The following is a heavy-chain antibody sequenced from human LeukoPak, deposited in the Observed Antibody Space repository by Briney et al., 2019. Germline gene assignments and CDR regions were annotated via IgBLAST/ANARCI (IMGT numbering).Heavy chain of an antibody. CDR3: ARDRHYSPDY. Sequence: GRSLRLSCAASGFTFSSYAMHWVRQAPGKGLEWVAVISYDGSNKYYADSVKGRFTISRDNSKSTLYLQMNSLRAEDTAVYYCARDRHYSPDYWGQGTLVTVSS. D-gene: IGHD4-11*01. CDR1: GFTFSSYA. CDR2: ISYDGSNK. V-gene: IGHV3-30-3*01. J-gene: IGHJ4*02.